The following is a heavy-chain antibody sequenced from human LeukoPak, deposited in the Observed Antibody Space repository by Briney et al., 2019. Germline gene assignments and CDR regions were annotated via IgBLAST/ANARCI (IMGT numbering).Heavy chain of an antibody. Sequence: QPGGSLRLSCAASGFTFSSYGMHWVRQAPGKGLEWVAFIRYDGSNKYYADSLKGRFTISRDNSTNTLYLQMNSLRAEDTAVYYCAAGPSFDPWGQGTLVTVSS. CDR1: GFTFSSYG. J-gene: IGHJ5*02. CDR3: AAGPSFDP. V-gene: IGHV3-30*02. CDR2: IRYDGSNK.